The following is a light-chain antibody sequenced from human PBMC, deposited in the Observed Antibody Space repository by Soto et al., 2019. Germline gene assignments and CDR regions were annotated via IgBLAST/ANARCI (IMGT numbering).Light chain of an antibody. CDR2: RNN. J-gene: IGLJ3*02. CDR3: AAWDDSLSGVV. CDR1: TSNLGSNF. V-gene: IGLV1-47*01. Sequence: QSVLTQPPSASGAPGQRVTISCSGSTSNLGSNFVYWYQQLPGAPPKLLISRNNERPSGVPDRFSGSKSGTSASLAISGLRSEDDADYHCAAWDDSLSGVVFGGGTKLTVL.